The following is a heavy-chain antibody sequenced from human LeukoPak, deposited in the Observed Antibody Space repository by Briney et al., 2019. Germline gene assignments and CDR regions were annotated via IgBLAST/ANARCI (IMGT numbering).Heavy chain of an antibody. CDR3: AKGGYYDSSGYSYAFDI. J-gene: IGHJ3*02. Sequence: DSVRGRFTISRDNAKNSLYLQMNSLRAEDTAVYYCAKGGYYDSSGYSYAFDIWGQGTMVTVSS. D-gene: IGHD3-22*01. V-gene: IGHV3-7*03.